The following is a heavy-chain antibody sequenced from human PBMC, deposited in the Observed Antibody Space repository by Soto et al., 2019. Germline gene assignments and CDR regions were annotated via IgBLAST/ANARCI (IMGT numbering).Heavy chain of an antibody. D-gene: IGHD2-2*01. J-gene: IGHJ5*02. CDR3: ATGRSEVVPGAMDT. V-gene: IGHV4-4*07. Sequence: PSETLSLTCTVSGDSFSNYYCNWVRKSAGKGLEWIGRIYPTGRTTYNPSLKSRLTMSVDTSKNQSSLRLTSMTAADTAVYYCATGRSEVVPGAMDTWGQGTLVTVSS. CDR1: GDSFSNYY. CDR2: IYPTGRT.